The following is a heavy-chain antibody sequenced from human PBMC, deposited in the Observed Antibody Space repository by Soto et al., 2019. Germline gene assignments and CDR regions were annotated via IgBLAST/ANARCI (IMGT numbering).Heavy chain of an antibody. CDR1: GGSVSSGSYC. J-gene: IGHJ4*02. CDR2: IYYSGST. Sequence: QVQLQESGPGLVKPSETLSLTCAVSGGSVSSGSYCWTWIRQPPGKGLEWIGYIYYSGSTNYNPSLKSRVTISVDTSKNQFSLKLGSVTAADTAVYYCARDRSYYYDSSGFYGFDYWGQGTLVTVSS. CDR3: ARDRSYYYDSSGFYGFDY. V-gene: IGHV4-61*01. D-gene: IGHD3-22*01.